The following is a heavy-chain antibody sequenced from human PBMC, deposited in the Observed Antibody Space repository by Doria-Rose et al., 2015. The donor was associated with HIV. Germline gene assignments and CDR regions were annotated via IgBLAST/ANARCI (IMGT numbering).Heavy chain of an antibody. D-gene: IGHD2-21*02. CDR1: GSTFSSYG. Sequence: QVQLQESGGGVVQPGGSLRLSCAASGSTFSSYGMHRVRQAPGKGLEWVAFIRYDGSNKYYADSVRGRFAISRDNSKNTLYLQMYSLRTEDTAVYYCAKDRDSGGGDCYPDYWGQGTLVTVSS. V-gene: IGHV3-30*02. J-gene: IGHJ4*02. CDR2: IRYDGSNK. CDR3: AKDRDSGGGDCYPDY.